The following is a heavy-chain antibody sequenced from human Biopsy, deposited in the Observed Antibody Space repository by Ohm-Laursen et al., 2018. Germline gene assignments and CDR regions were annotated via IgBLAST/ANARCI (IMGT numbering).Heavy chain of an antibody. J-gene: IGHJ4*02. CDR2: IKKKSNNDAT. V-gene: IGHV3-73*01. Sequence: SLRLSCTASGFKLSAFALHWVRQASGRGLEWVGRIKKKSNNDATAYAESMKGRFSIFRDDSKSTSFLQMNSLKIEDTAVYFCTRSAGYGYDYWGQGILVTVSS. CDR3: TRSAGYGYDY. D-gene: IGHD5-12*01. CDR1: GFKLSAFA.